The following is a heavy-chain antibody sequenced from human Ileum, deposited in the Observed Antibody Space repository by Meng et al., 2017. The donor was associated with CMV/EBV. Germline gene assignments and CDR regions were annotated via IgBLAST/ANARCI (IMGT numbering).Heavy chain of an antibody. CDR1: GFTFSSNW. CDR3: SRASSDWYQDY. Sequence: EVRVVGAGGGLVQPGGSLRLSCAVSGFTFSSNWMYWVRQAPGKGLVWVSRINNDGSSTTYADSVKGRFTISRDNAKNMLYLQMNSLRAEDTAVYYCSRASSDWYQDYWGQGTLVTVSS. D-gene: IGHD6-19*01. CDR2: INNDGSST. J-gene: IGHJ4*02. V-gene: IGHV3-74*01.